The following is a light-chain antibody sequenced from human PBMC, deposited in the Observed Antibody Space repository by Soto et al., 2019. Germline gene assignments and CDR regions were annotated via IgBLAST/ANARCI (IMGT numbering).Light chain of an antibody. J-gene: IGLJ2*01. V-gene: IGLV1-44*01. CDR2: SNN. CDR1: SSNIGSNT. CDR3: AAWDDSLNVVV. Sequence: QPVLTQPPSTSGTPGQRVTISCSGSSSNIGSNTVNWYQQLPGTAPKLLIYSNNQRPSGVPDRFSVSKSGTSASLAISGLQSEDEADYYCAAWDDSLNVVVFGGGTKVTVL.